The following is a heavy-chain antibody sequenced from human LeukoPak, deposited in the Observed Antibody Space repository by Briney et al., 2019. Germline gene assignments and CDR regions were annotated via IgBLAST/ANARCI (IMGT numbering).Heavy chain of an antibody. D-gene: IGHD6-13*01. J-gene: IGHJ4*02. CDR1: GXSISSYY. CDR3: ARGQYSGSWSYYFDY. CDR2: ISYSGST. Sequence: PSETLSLTCTVSGXSISSYYWNWIRQPPGKGLEWIGYISYSGSTNYNPSLKSRVTISLDTSKNQFSLQLSSVTAADTAVYYCARGQYSGSWSYYFDYWGQGTLVTASS. V-gene: IGHV4-59*01.